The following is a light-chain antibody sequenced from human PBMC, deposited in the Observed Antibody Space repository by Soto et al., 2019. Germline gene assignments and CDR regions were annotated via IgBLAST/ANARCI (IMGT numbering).Light chain of an antibody. CDR2: STN. CDR1: SSNIGSNT. V-gene: IGLV1-44*01. J-gene: IGLJ2*01. CDR3: AAWDDSLNVV. Sequence: QSVLTQPPSASGTPGQRVTISCSGSSSNIGSNTVNWYQQLPGTAPKLLIYSTNQRPSGVPDRFSGSKSGTSASLAISGLQCEDEADYYCAAWDDSLNVVFGGGTKVTVL.